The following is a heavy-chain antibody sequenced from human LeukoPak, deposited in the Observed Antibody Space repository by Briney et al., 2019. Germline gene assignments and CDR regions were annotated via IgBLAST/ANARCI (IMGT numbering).Heavy chain of an antibody. CDR1: GFTFSGCG. CDR3: AKVTYQLQYYYYYMDV. CDR2: IWSDGSNK. J-gene: IGHJ6*03. Sequence: GKSLRLSCATAGFTFSGCGMHWVRQAPGKGLEWVTVIWSDGSNKYYADSVKGRFTISRDNSKNPLYLEMNSLRAEDTAVYYCAKVTYQLQYYYYYMDVWGKGTTVTVSS. D-gene: IGHD2-2*01. V-gene: IGHV3-33*06.